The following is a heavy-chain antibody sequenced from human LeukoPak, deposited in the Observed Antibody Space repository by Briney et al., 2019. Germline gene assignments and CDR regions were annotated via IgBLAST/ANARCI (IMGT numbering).Heavy chain of an antibody. D-gene: IGHD2-2*01. CDR3: ARVSEAPAATYFDY. Sequence: SQTLSLTCTVSGGSISSGDYYWSWIRQPPGKGLEWIGYIYYSGSTYYNPSLKSRVTISVDTSKNQFSLKLSSVTAADTAVYYCARVSEAPAATYFDYWGQGTLATVSS. CDR2: IYYSGST. CDR1: GGSISSGDYY. J-gene: IGHJ4*02. V-gene: IGHV4-30-4*08.